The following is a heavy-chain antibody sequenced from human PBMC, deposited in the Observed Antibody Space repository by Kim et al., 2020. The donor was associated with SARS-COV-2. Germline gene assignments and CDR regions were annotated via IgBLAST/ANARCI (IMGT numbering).Heavy chain of an antibody. V-gene: IGHV7-4-1*02. J-gene: IGHJ5*02. CDR2: INTNTGNP. Sequence: ASVKVSCKASGYTFTSYAMNWVRQAPGQGLEWMGWINTNTGNPTYAQGFTGRFVFSLDTSVSTAYLQISSLKAEDTAVYYCARVVGNYDILTGDGVYNWFDPWGQGTLVTVSS. CDR1: GYTFTSYA. CDR3: ARVVGNYDILTGDGVYNWFDP. D-gene: IGHD3-9*01.